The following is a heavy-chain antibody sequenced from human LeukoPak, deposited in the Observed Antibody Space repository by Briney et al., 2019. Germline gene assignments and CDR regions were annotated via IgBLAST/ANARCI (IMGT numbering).Heavy chain of an antibody. CDR1: GGSISSSSYY. CDR3: ARGAAVAGTVP. D-gene: IGHD6-19*01. J-gene: IGHJ5*02. CDR2: IYYSGST. V-gene: IGHV4-39*07. Sequence: SETLSLTCTVSGGSISSSSYYWGWIRQPPGKGLEWIGSIYYSGSTYYNPSLKSRVTISVDTSKNQFSLKLSSVTAADTAVYYCARGAAVAGTVPWGQGTLVTVSS.